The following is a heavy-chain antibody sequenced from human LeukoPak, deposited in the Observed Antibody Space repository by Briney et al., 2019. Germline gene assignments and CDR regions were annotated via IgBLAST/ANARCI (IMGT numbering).Heavy chain of an antibody. D-gene: IGHD1-26*01. CDR2: IKQDGSEK. Sequence: GGSLRLSCAASGFTFSSYWMSWVRQAPGKGLEWVANIKQDGSEKYYVDSVKGRFTISRDNSKNTLYLQMSSLRAEDAAVYYCAKDQGIVGAFDYWGQGTLVTVSS. V-gene: IGHV3-7*01. CDR1: GFTFSSYW. J-gene: IGHJ4*02. CDR3: AKDQGIVGAFDY.